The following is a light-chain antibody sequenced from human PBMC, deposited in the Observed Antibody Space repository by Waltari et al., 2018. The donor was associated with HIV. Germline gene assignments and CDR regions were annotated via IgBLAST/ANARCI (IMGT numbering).Light chain of an antibody. J-gene: IGLJ1*01. CDR2: EDN. CDR3: QSYDSTNPCI. V-gene: IGLV6-57*03. Sequence: NFILTQPHSVSASPGKTVTISCARSSGGIASNSVPWYQPRPGRAPTPVIYEDNQRPPGVPDRFSGSIDSSSNSASLTIYDLKTEDEADYYCQSYDSTNPCIFGTGTRVTVL. CDR1: SGGIASNS.